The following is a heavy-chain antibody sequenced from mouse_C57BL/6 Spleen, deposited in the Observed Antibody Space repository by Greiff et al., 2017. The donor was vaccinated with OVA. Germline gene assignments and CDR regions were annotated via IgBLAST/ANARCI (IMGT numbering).Heavy chain of an antibody. CDR2: IDPETGGT. Sequence: QVQLKESGAELVRPGASVTLSCKASGYTFTDYEMHWVKQTPVHGLEWIGAIDPETGGTAYNQKFKGKAILTADKSSSTAYMELRSLTSEDSAVYYCTRWGMDYWGQGTSVTVSS. J-gene: IGHJ4*01. V-gene: IGHV1-15*01. CDR3: TRWGMDY. CDR1: GYTFTDYE.